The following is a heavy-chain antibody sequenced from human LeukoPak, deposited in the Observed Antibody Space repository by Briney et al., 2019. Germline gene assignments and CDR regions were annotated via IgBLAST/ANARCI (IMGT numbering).Heavy chain of an antibody. J-gene: IGHJ4*02. CDR2: INPNSGAT. D-gene: IGHD5-12*01. CDR1: GYTFTGYY. V-gene: IGHV1-2*02. CDR3: ARDILGGYDQEFDY. Sequence: GASVKVSCKASGYTFTGYYMHWVRQAPGQGLEWMGWINPNSGATNYAQKFQGRVTMTRDTSISTAYMELSRLRSDDTAVYYCARDILGGYDQEFDYWGQGTLVTVSS.